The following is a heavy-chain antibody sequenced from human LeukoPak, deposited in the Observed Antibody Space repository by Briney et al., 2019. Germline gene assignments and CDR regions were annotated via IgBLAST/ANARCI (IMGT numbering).Heavy chain of an antibody. Sequence: SETLSLTCTVSGGSISGHYWTWIRQPPGKGLEWIGQIHYSGRRDYNPSLKSRVTISVYTSKTPLSLRVTSLTGADTAVYYCARFGVDYDMDVWGQGNTVTVSS. D-gene: IGHD3-16*01. CDR1: GGSISGHY. V-gene: IGHV4-59*11. CDR3: ARFGVDYDMDV. CDR2: IHYSGRR. J-gene: IGHJ6*02.